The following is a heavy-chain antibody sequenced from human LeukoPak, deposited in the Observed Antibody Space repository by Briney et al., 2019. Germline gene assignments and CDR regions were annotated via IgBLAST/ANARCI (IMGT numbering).Heavy chain of an antibody. V-gene: IGHV1-2*02. D-gene: IGHD3-3*01. CDR2: INPNSGGT. J-gene: IGHJ4*02. Sequence: ASVKVSCKASGYTFTGYYMHWVRQALGQGLEWMGWINPNSGGTNYAQKFQGRVTMTRDTSISTAYMELSRLRSDDTAVYYCARGGINYDFWSGFGDYWGQGTLVTVSS. CDR1: GYTFTGYY. CDR3: ARGGINYDFWSGFGDY.